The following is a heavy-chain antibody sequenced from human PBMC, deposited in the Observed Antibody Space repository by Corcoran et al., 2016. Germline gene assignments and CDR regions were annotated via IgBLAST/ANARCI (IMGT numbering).Heavy chain of an antibody. V-gene: IGHV1-69*01. CDR1: GGTFSSYA. D-gene: IGHD4-17*01. CDR3: ARGRVTTGPYYYYGMNV. Sequence: QVQLVQSGAEVKKPGSSVKVSCKASGGTFSSYAISWVRQTPGHGLEWMGGIIPIFGTANYAQKVQGRVTITADESTSTAYRELSSLRSVDTAGEYCARGRVTTGPYYYYGMNVWGQGTTFTVSS. J-gene: IGHJ6*02. CDR2: IIPIFGTA.